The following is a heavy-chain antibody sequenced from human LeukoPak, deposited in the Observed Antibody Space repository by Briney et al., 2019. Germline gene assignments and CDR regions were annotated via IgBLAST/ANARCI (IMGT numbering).Heavy chain of an antibody. CDR1: GYSIAHGFF. CDR3: ARVEVPRDINDWYFNL. J-gene: IGHJ2*01. CDR2: LYHSGTT. D-gene: IGHD2-15*01. V-gene: IGHV4-38-2*02. Sequence: SETLSLTCTVSGYSIAHGFFWAWIRQPPGGGLEWIGSLYHSGTTYYNTSLKSRISTSVDTSKNQFSLKLRLVTAADTAVYYCARVEVPRDINDWYFNLWGRGTLVTVSS.